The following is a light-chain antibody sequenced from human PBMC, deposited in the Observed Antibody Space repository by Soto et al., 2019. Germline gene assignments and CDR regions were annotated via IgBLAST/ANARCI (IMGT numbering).Light chain of an antibody. V-gene: IGLV1-47*01. CDR3: ATWDDSLTGPV. Sequence: QSVLTQPPSASGTPGQRVTISCSGNSFNIGSNFVYWYQQFPGTAPKLLIYRNNQRPSGVPDRFSGSKSGTSTSLAISGLRSEDEADYYCATWDDSLTGPVFGGGTKLTVL. CDR1: SFNIGSNF. J-gene: IGLJ3*02. CDR2: RNN.